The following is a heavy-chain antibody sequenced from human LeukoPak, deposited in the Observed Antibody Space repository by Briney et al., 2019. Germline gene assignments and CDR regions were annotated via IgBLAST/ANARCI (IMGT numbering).Heavy chain of an antibody. D-gene: IGHD3-16*02. CDR3: ARDLQEISSFYFDD. J-gene: IGHJ4*02. CDR2: LSFDASGR. Sequence: PGGSLRLSCVVSELNFKTHAMHWVRQAPGKGLEWVAGLSFDASGRNYADSVKGRFTISRDNSKNTLYLQMHSLSPEDTAVYFCARDLQEISSFYFDDWGQGTLVTVSS. CDR1: ELNFKTHA. V-gene: IGHV3-30*04.